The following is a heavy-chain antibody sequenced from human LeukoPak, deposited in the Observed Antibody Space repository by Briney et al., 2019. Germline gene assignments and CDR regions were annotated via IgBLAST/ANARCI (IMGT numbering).Heavy chain of an antibody. CDR2: ISGSGGST. V-gene: IGHV3-23*01. CDR1: GFTFSSYA. Sequence: GGSLRLSCAASGFTFSSYAMSWVRHAPGKGLECLSAISGSGGSTYYADSVKGRFTISRDNSKNTLYLQMDSLRAEDTAVYYCAREVFGRGRVAIPFDYWGQGTLVTVSS. J-gene: IGHJ4*02. D-gene: IGHD2-2*01. CDR3: AREVFGRGRVAIPFDY.